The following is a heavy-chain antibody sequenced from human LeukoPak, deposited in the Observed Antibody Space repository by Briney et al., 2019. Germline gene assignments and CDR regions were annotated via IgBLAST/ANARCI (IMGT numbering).Heavy chain of an antibody. D-gene: IGHD6-6*01. CDR2: TTPAGAGT. Sequence: GGSLRLSCAASGFDFSNCAMSWVRLAPGMGLEWVSATTPAGAGTYYADSVKGRFTISRDNAKNTLYLHMNSLRAEDTAVYYCAKEDLSSSHYYFENWGQGALVTVSS. J-gene: IGHJ4*02. V-gene: IGHV3-23*01. CDR3: AKEDLSSSHYYFEN. CDR1: GFDFSNCA.